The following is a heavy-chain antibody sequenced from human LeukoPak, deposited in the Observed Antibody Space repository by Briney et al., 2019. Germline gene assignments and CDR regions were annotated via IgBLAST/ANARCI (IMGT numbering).Heavy chain of an antibody. CDR3: AREAREIDY. CDR2: IYYSGTT. Sequence: SETLSLTCTVSGDSISSSNYYWGWIRQPPGKGLEWIGSIYYSGTTYYNPSLKSRVTISVDTSKNQFSLKLSSVTAADTAVYYCAREAREIDYWGQGTLVTVSS. J-gene: IGHJ4*02. D-gene: IGHD3-10*01. CDR1: GDSISSSNYY. V-gene: IGHV4-39*07.